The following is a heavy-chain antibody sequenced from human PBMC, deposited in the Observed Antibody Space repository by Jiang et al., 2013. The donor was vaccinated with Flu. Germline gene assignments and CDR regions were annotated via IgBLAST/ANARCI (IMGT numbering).Heavy chain of an antibody. CDR2: IWFDGSNK. CDR1: GFTFGSYG. V-gene: IGHV3-33*08. Sequence: VQLLESGGGVVQPGRSLRLSCSASGFTFGSYGMHWVRQAPGKGLMWVAVIWFDGSNKNYADSVKGRFIISRDNSKNTLYLQMNSLRVEDTAVYYCIRGFDLIDIWGQGTMVTVSS. J-gene: IGHJ3*02. CDR3: IRGFDLIDI. D-gene: IGHD3-22*01.